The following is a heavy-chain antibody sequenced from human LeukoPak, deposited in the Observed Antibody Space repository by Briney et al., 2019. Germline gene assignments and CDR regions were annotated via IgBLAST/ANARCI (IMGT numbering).Heavy chain of an antibody. D-gene: IGHD6-13*01. CDR3: ARGPGEGSSWYINWFDP. Sequence: ASVKVSCKASVYTFTSYDINWVRQATGQGLEWMGWMNPNSGNTGYAQKFQGRVTMTRNTSISTAYMELSSLRSEDTAVYYCARGPGEGSSWYINWFDPWGQGTPVTVSS. CDR1: VYTFTSYD. CDR2: MNPNSGNT. V-gene: IGHV1-8*01. J-gene: IGHJ5*02.